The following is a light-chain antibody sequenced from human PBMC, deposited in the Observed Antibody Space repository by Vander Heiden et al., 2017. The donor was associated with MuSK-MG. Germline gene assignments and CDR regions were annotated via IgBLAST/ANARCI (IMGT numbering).Light chain of an antibody. J-gene: IGKJ2*02. V-gene: IGKV3-20*01. CDR2: GAS. Sequence: IVLTQSPGTLSLSPGERATLSCRASQSVSSSYLAWYQQIPGQAPRLLIYGASTRAADIPDRFSGSGSGTDFTLTISRLEPEEFAVYYCHQGGSSPCTFGQGTKLEIK. CDR1: QSVSSSY. CDR3: HQGGSSPCT.